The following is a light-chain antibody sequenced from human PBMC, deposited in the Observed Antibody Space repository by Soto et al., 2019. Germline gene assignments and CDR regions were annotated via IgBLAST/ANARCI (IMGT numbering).Light chain of an antibody. CDR3: QQYNNWPPIT. CDR2: GAS. Sequence: EIVLTQSPDTLSVSPGERATLSCRASQSISDTLAWYQQKPGQAPRLLIYGASTRATGIPARFSGSGSGTEFTLTISSLQSEDFAVYYCQQYNNWPPITFGQGTRLEIK. CDR1: QSISDT. J-gene: IGKJ5*01. V-gene: IGKV3-15*01.